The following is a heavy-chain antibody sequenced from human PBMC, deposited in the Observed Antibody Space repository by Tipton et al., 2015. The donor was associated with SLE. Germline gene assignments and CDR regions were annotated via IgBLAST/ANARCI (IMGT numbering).Heavy chain of an antibody. V-gene: IGHV4-31*01. Sequence: TLSLTCTVSGGSMSNNNFFWSWLRQHPGKGLEWIGFIDRSGRAYYNPSLKSPVTISVDTSKNQFSLRLRSVTAADTAVYYCAREVNVVSDSDAFDIWGRGTMATVSS. CDR1: GGSMSNNNFF. CDR3: AREVNVVSDSDAFDI. CDR2: IDRSGRA. J-gene: IGHJ3*02. D-gene: IGHD2-21*01.